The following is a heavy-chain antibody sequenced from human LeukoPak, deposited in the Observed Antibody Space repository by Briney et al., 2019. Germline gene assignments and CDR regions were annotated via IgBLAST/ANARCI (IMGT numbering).Heavy chain of an antibody. CDR1: GFTFNNYA. J-gene: IGHJ3*02. D-gene: IGHD6-19*01. CDR2: ISGSGGST. V-gene: IGHV3-23*01. CDR3: ARDRASSSGWFHDAFDI. Sequence: GGSLRLSCAASGFTFNNYAMSWVRQAPGKGLEWVSTISGSGGSTHYADSVKGRFTISRDNSKNTLYLQMNSPRAEDTAVYYCARDRASSSGWFHDAFDIWGQGTMVTVSS.